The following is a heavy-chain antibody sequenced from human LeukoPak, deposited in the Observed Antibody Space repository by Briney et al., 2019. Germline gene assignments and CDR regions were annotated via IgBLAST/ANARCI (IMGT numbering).Heavy chain of an antibody. V-gene: IGHV4-59*01. CDR3: ARDPAPYAFDI. Sequence: SETLSLTCTVSGGSISSYYWSWIRQPPGKGLEWIGYIYYSGSTNYNPSLKSRVTISVDTSKNQFSLKLSSVTAADTAVYYCARDPAPYAFDIWGQGTMVTVSS. CDR2: IYYSGST. CDR1: GGSISSYY. D-gene: IGHD2-2*01. J-gene: IGHJ3*02.